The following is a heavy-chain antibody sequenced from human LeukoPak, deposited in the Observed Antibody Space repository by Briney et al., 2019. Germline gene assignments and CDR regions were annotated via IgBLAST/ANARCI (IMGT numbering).Heavy chain of an antibody. CDR2: ISSSSSYI. Sequence: GGSLRLSCAASGFTFSSYSMNWVRQAPGKGLEWVSSISSSSSYIYYADSVKGRFTISRDNAKNSLYLQMNSLRAEDTAVYYCARDAETYYYDGSPRRGFDYWGRGTLVTVSS. V-gene: IGHV3-21*01. CDR1: GFTFSSYS. CDR3: ARDAETYYYDGSPRRGFDY. J-gene: IGHJ4*02. D-gene: IGHD3-22*01.